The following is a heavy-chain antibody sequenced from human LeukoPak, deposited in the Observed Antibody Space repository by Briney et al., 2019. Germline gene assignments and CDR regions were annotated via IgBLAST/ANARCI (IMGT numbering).Heavy chain of an antibody. CDR1: GYTFTGYY. Sequence: ASVKVSCKASGYTFTGYYMHWVRQAPGQGLEWMGWIIPNSGGTNYAQKFQGRVTMTRDTSISTAYMELSRLRSDDTAVYYCARDLEWLYPGGAFDIWGQGTMVTVSS. J-gene: IGHJ3*02. CDR2: IIPNSGGT. D-gene: IGHD3-3*01. CDR3: ARDLEWLYPGGAFDI. V-gene: IGHV1-2*02.